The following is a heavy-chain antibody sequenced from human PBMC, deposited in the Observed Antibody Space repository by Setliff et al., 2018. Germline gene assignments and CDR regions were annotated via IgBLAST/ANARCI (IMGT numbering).Heavy chain of an antibody. V-gene: IGHV4-59*01. D-gene: IGHD3-3*01. Sequence: PSETLSLTCNVSGVSISSYYWSWIRQPPGKGLESIGYIQKSGGTNYNPALKSRVTISADTSTNQFSLKLRSVTAADTAVYYCARLSWNGLRYYGLDVWGQGTTVTV. J-gene: IGHJ6*02. CDR3: ARLSWNGLRYYGLDV. CDR2: IQKSGGT. CDR1: GVSISSYY.